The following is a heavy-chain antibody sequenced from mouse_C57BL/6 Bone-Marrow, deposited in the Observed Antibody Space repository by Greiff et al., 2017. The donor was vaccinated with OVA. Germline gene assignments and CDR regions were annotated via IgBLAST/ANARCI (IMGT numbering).Heavy chain of an antibody. CDR2: IHPNSGST. D-gene: IGHD2-4*01. CDR3: ARGEILIYYDYCFDY. J-gene: IGHJ2*01. V-gene: IGHV1-64*01. Sequence: QVQLQQPGAELVKPGASVKLSCKASGYTFTSYWMHWVKQRPGQGLEWIGMIHPNSGSTNYNEKFKSKATLTVDKSSSTAYMQLSSLTSEDSAVYYCARGEILIYYDYCFDYWGQGTTLTVSS. CDR1: GYTFTSYW.